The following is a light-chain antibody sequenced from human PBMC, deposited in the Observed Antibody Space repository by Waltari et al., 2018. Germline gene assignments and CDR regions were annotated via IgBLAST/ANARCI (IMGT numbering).Light chain of an antibody. CDR2: VNSDGSH. CDR3: QTGGHGTWV. V-gene: IGLV4-69*01. Sequence: QLVVTQSPSASASLGASVKLTCTLCSRPSSNIIAWLQQQPEKGPRYLMKVNSDGSHSRGDEIPDRFSGSSSGAERYLTISSLQAEDEADYYCQTGGHGTWVFGGGTKLTVL. CDR1: SRPSSNI. J-gene: IGLJ3*02.